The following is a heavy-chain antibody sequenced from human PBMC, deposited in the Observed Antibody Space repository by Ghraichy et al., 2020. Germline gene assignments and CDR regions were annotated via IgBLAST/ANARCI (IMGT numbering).Heavy chain of an antibody. Sequence: GGSLRLSCAASGFTFSSDSMNWVRQAPGKGLEWVSYISSSSSTIYYADSVKSRFTIVRDNAKNSQYLQMNSLRDEETAVYYCARDSWEQWPAPTLTSYYYYYGMDVWGQGTTVTVSS. D-gene: IGHD6-19*01. CDR2: ISSSSSTI. CDR3: ARDSWEQWPAPTLTSYYYYYGMDV. V-gene: IGHV3-48*02. CDR1: GFTFSSDS. J-gene: IGHJ6*02.